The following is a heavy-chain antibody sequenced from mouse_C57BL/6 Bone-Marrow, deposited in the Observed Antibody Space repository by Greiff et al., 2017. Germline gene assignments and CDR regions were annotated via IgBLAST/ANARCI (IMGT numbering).Heavy chain of an antibody. J-gene: IGHJ2*01. V-gene: IGHV1-47*01. CDR2: FHPYNDDT. D-gene: IGHD1-1*02. CDR3: ARGGDNGEYWCDY. Sequence: QVQLQQPGAELVMPGASVKLSCKASGYTFTTYPIEWMKQNPGQSLEWIGNFHPYNDDTKYNEKFKGKATLTVEKSSSTVYLELSRLTSDDSAVDYGARGGDNGEYWCDYWGQGTTLTVSA. CDR1: GYTFTTYP.